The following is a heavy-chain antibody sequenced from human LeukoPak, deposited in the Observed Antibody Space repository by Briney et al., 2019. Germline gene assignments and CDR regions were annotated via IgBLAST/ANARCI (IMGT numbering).Heavy chain of an antibody. CDR3: ARLRYSSSSFEDY. CDR2: ITSSSSYI. D-gene: IGHD6-6*01. CDR1: EFTFSSYT. V-gene: IGHV3-21*01. Sequence: GGSLRLSCAASEFTFSSYTMNWVRQAPGKGLEWVSSITSSSSYIYYADSVKGRFTISRDNAKNSLYLQMNGLRAEDTAVYYCARLRYSSSSFEDYWGQGTLVTVSS. J-gene: IGHJ4*02.